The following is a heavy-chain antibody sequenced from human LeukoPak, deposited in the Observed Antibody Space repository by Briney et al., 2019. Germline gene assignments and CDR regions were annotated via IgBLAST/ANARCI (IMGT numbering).Heavy chain of an antibody. CDR2: FHYSGIT. V-gene: IGHV4-59*01. CDR1: GGSISSYY. CDR3: ATILYGANGFDY. J-gene: IGHJ4*02. D-gene: IGHD4/OR15-4a*01. Sequence: SETLSLTCVVSGGSISSYYWSWIRQPPGKGREYIGYFHYSGITNYDPSLKSRVTISVDTSKNHISLKLKSVTAADTAVYYCATILYGANGFDYWGRGTLVTVSS.